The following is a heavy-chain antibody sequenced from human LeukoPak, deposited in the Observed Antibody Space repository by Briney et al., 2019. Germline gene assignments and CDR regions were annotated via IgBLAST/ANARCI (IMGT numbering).Heavy chain of an antibody. D-gene: IGHD3-9*01. J-gene: IGHJ4*02. V-gene: IGHV3-11*05. CDR1: GFTFSDYY. CDR3: ARASADYDVLTGYYFFAY. Sequence: PGGSLRLSCAASGFTFSDYYMSWIRQAPGKGLEWVSSISSSSNYTNYADSVKGRFSISRDNAKKSLYLQINSLRAEDTAVYFCARASADYDVLTGYYFFAYWGQGTLVTVSS. CDR2: ISSSSNYT.